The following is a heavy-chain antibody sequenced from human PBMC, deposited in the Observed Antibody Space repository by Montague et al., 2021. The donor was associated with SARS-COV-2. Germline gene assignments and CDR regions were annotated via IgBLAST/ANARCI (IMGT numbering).Heavy chain of an antibody. Sequence: SETLSLTCTVSGGSTNYYYWSWIRQSPGKGLEWIGYMYYSGSTNYNPSLKSRVTMSIDRSKNQFSLKLRSVTAADTAVYYCARVARYCTNGVCQTYYYGLDVWGQGTTVTVSS. D-gene: IGHD2-8*01. CDR3: ARVARYCTNGVCQTYYYGLDV. CDR2: MYYSGST. J-gene: IGHJ6*02. V-gene: IGHV4-59*01. CDR1: GGSTNYYY.